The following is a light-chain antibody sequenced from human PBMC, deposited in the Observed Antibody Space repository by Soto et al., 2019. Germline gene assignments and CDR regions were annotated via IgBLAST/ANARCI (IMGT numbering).Light chain of an antibody. J-gene: IGKJ4*01. V-gene: IGKV4-1*01. Sequence: DIVMTQSPDSLAVSLGERATINCKSSRSVLYSSNNKNYLAWYQQRPGQPPKLLIYWASTRESGVPDRFSGSGSGTDFTLSISSLQAEDVAVYYCQQYISTPLTFGGGTKVEIK. CDR1: RSVLYSSNNKNY. CDR3: QQYISTPLT. CDR2: WAS.